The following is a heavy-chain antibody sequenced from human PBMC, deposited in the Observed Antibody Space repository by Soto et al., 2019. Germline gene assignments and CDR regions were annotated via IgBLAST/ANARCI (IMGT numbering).Heavy chain of an antibody. D-gene: IGHD1-20*01. J-gene: IGHJ1*01. V-gene: IGHV1-18*01. CDR2: IRPENGNR. CDR1: GYTFSTSG. Sequence: AAVKVSCKTSGYTFSTSGISWVRQAPGQGLEGVGWIRPENGNRKSAQRLQGRVTVTTDTSASTAYMELSSLTSDDPAMYYCARDTESNRYNDWGQGTLVTVSS. CDR3: ARDTESNRYND.